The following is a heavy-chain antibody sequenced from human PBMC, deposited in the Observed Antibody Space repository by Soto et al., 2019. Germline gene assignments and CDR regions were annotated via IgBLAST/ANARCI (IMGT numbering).Heavy chain of an antibody. CDR1: GGSINYSY. CDR3: ARGAGSSGYYYFDY. V-gene: IGHV4-59*01. J-gene: IGHJ4*02. D-gene: IGHD3-22*01. Sequence: PSETLSLTCTVSGGSINYSYWTWIRQPPGKGLEWIGYISYTGSANYNASLKSRLTISVDTSKNQFSLKLSSVTAADTAVYYCARGAGSSGYYYFDYWGQGTLVTVSS. CDR2: ISYTGSA.